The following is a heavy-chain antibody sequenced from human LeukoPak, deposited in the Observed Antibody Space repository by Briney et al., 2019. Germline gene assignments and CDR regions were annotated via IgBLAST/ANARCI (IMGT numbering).Heavy chain of an antibody. CDR2: ISYDGSNK. D-gene: IGHD3-10*01. CDR3: AKQKNGSGSYFATFDY. J-gene: IGHJ4*02. CDR1: GFTFSSYG. Sequence: PGRSLRLSCAASGFTFSSYGMHWVRQAPGKGLEWVAVISYDGSNKYYADSVKGRFTISRDNSKNTLYLQMNSLRAEDTAVHYCAKQKNGSGSYFATFDYWGQGTLVTVSS. V-gene: IGHV3-30*18.